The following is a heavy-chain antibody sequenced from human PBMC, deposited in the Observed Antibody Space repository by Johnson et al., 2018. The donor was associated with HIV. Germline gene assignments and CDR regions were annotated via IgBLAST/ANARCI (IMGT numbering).Heavy chain of an antibody. J-gene: IGHJ3*02. V-gene: IGHV3-30*04. CDR2: IWYDGSNK. CDR1: GFTFSSYA. CDR3: AKAEGATSAFDI. Sequence: QVQLVESGGGVVQPGRSLRLSCVASGFTFSSYALNWVRQAPGKGLEWVAVIWYDGSNKYYADSVKGRFTISRDNSKNTLYLQMNSLRAEDTAVYYCAKAEGATSAFDIWGQGTMVTVSS. D-gene: IGHD1-26*01.